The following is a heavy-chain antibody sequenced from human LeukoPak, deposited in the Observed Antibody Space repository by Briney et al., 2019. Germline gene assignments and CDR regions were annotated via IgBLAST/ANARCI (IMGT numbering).Heavy chain of an antibody. CDR1: GGSISNSSSY. Sequence: SETLSLTCTVSGGSISNSSSYWGWIRQPPGKGLEWIGYIYYSGSTNYNPSLKSRVTISVDTSKNQFSLKLSSVTAADTAVYYCAGGQLTPNWFDPWGQGTLVTVSS. CDR2: IYYSGST. J-gene: IGHJ5*02. CDR3: AGGQLTPNWFDP. D-gene: IGHD6-13*01. V-gene: IGHV4-61*05.